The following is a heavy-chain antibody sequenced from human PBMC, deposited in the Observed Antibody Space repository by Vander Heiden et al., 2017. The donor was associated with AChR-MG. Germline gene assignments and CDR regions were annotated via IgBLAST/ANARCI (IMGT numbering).Heavy chain of an antibody. CDR2: IFSNDEK. CDR1: GFSLSNARMG. J-gene: IGHJ5*02. V-gene: IGHV2-26*01. CDR3: ARIRPSRRLRLNWFDP. D-gene: IGHD5-12*01. Sequence: QVTLKESGPVLVKPTETLTLTCTVSGFSLSNARMGVSWIRQPPGKALEWLAHIFSNDEKSYSTSLKSRLTISKDTSKSQGVLTMTNMETVETATYYCARIRPSRRLRLNWFDPWGQGTLVTVSS.